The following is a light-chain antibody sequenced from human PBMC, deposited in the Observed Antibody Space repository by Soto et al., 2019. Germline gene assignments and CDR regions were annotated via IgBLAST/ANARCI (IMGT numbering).Light chain of an antibody. Sequence: QSVLTQPASVSGSPGQSITISCTGTSSDVGGYNYVSWYQQHPDKAPKLMIYEVSNRPSGVSNRFSGSKSANTASLTISGLQAEAEAEYYCRSYTSSSTLYYVFGTGTKVTVL. J-gene: IGLJ1*01. V-gene: IGLV2-14*01. CDR3: RSYTSSSTLYYV. CDR2: EVS. CDR1: SSDVGGYNY.